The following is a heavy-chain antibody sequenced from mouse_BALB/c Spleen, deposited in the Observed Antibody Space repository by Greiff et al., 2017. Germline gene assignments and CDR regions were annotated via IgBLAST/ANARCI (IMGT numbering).Heavy chain of an antibody. J-gene: IGHJ1*01. D-gene: IGHD4-1*01. CDR3: ARKGAWGYFDV. CDR2: IDTSDSYT. Sequence: QVQLQQSGAELVMPGASVKMSCKASGYTFTDYWMHWVKQRPGQGLEWIGAIDTSDSYTSYNQKFKGKATLTVDESSSTAYMQLSSLTSEDSAVYYCARKGAWGYFDVWGAGTTVTVSS. V-gene: IGHV1-69*01. CDR1: GYTFTDYW.